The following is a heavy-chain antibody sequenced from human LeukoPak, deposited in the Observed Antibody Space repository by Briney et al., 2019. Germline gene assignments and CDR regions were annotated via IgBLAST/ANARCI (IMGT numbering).Heavy chain of an antibody. CDR2: ISGLSNYI. CDR3: ARVDCTTTSCPRHDAFDI. V-gene: IGHV3-21*01. CDR1: GFTFSDYR. D-gene: IGHD2-2*01. J-gene: IGHJ3*02. Sequence: GGSLSLSCTASGFTFSDYRMSWVRQAPGKGLEWVSSISGLSNYIYYADSVKGRFTISRDNAKNSLSLQMNSLRAEDTAVYYCARVDCTTTSCPRHDAFDIWGQGTMVTVSS.